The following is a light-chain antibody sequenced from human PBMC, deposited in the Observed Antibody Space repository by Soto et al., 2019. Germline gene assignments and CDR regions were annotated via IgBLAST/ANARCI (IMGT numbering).Light chain of an antibody. Sequence: EIVLTQSPGTLSLSPGERATLSCRASQSVSSIYLAWYQQKPGQAPRVLIYGASSRATGIPDRFSGSGPGTDFTLTISRLEPEDFAVFYCQQYGSSPVTFGQGTKVEIK. CDR1: QSVSSIY. CDR2: GAS. J-gene: IGKJ1*01. V-gene: IGKV3-20*01. CDR3: QQYGSSPVT.